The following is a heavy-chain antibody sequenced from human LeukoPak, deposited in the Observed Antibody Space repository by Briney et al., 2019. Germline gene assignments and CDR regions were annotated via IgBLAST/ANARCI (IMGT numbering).Heavy chain of an antibody. Sequence: ASVKVSFKVSGYTLTELSMHWVRQAPGKGLEWMGGFDPEDGETIYAQKFQGRVTMTEDTSTDTAYMELSSLRSEDTAVYYCATYYDSSRYYFDYWGQGTLVTVSS. CDR3: ATYYDSSRYYFDY. D-gene: IGHD3-22*01. CDR1: GYTLTELS. CDR2: FDPEDGET. J-gene: IGHJ4*02. V-gene: IGHV1-24*01.